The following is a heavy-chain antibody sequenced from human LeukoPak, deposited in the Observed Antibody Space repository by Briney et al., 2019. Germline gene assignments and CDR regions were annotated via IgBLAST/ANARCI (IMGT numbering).Heavy chain of an antibody. CDR1: GFTFSSYG. CDR2: IGGRDGST. CDR3: AKGHYYGSGSLDY. D-gene: IGHD3-10*01. V-gene: IGHV3-23*01. J-gene: IGHJ4*02. Sequence: GGSLRLSCAASGFTFSSYGMSWVRQAPGKGLEWVSAIGGRDGSTYYADSVKGRFTISRDNSKNTPYVQMNSLRAEDTAVYYCAKGHYYGSGSLDYWGQGTLVTVSS.